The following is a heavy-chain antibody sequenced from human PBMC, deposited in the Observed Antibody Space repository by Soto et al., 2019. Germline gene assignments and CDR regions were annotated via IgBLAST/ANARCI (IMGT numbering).Heavy chain of an antibody. CDR1: GYTFTNYA. D-gene: IGHD2-2*01. CDR2: INAGDGNT. J-gene: IGHJ6*02. CDR3: ARVYCSTTTCYGYYAIDV. V-gene: IGHV1-3*01. Sequence: ASVKVSCKAFGYTFTNYAMHWVRQAPGQGLEWMGWINAGDGNTKYSQKFQDRVTITRDTSASTAYMGLSRLRSEDTAVYYCARVYCSTTTCYGYYAIDVWGQGTTVTVSS.